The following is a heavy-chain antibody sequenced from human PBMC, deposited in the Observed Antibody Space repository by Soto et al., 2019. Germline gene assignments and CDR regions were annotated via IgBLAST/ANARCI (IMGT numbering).Heavy chain of an antibody. CDR1: GYTFTSYG. Sequence: ASVKVSCKASGYTFTSYGISWVRQAPGQGLEWMGWISAYNGNTNYAQKLQGRVTMTTDTSTSTAYMELRSLRSDDTAVYYCARDCGSSTSCYWFELDYWGQGTLVTVSS. J-gene: IGHJ4*02. V-gene: IGHV1-18*01. CDR3: ARDCGSSTSCYWFELDY. D-gene: IGHD2-2*01. CDR2: ISAYNGNT.